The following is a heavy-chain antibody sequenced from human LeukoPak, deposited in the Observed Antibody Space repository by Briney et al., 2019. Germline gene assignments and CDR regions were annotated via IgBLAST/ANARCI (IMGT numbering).Heavy chain of an antibody. Sequence: GGSLRLSCAASGSTFSSYAMSWVRQAPGKGLEWVSAISGSGGSTYYADYVKGRFTISRDNSKNPLYLQMNSLRAEDTAVYYCAKESVRGVAPFDYWGQGTLVTVSS. CDR1: GSTFSSYA. CDR3: AKESVRGVAPFDY. D-gene: IGHD3-10*01. CDR2: ISGSGGST. V-gene: IGHV3-23*01. J-gene: IGHJ4*02.